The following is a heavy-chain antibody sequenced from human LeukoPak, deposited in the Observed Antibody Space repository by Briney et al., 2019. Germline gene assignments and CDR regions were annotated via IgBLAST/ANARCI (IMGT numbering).Heavy chain of an antibody. CDR3: TRDAGLVAGIWRASDI. CDR1: GFTLSNYA. V-gene: IGHV3-23*01. Sequence: GGSLRLSCAASGFTLSNYAMSWGRQAPGGRVGWGSLITVSGDNAYYTASVKGPFTLSRDNSKNTLFLHMASLRAEDTAVYYCTRDAGLVAGIWRASDIWDQGTMVTVSS. CDR2: ITVSGDNA. J-gene: IGHJ3*02. D-gene: IGHD6-19*01.